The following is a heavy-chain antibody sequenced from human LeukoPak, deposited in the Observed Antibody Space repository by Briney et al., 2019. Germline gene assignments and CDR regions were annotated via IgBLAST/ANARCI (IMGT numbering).Heavy chain of an antibody. D-gene: IGHD3-3*01. CDR2: ISGSGGST. Sequence: GGSLRLSCAASGFTFSSYAMSWVRQAPGKGLEWVSAISGSGGSTYYADSVKGRFTISRDNSKNTLYLQMNSLRAEDTAVYYCAKKDRYDFWSGSEYFQHWGQGTLVTVSS. J-gene: IGHJ1*01. CDR3: AKKDRYDFWSGSEYFQH. CDR1: GFTFSSYA. V-gene: IGHV3-23*01.